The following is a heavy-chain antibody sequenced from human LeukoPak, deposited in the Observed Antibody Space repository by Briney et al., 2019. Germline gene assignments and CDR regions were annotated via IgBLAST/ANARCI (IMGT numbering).Heavy chain of an antibody. CDR2: VHYSGGS. Sequence: SETLSLTCTVSGGSISSSTYYWGWIRQSPGKGLEWIGSVHYSGGSYYSPSLKSRVTISLNTSKNQFSLKLSSVTAADTAVYYCASPHMDVWGKGTTVTVSS. V-gene: IGHV4-39*07. CDR1: GGSISSSTYY. CDR3: ASPHMDV. J-gene: IGHJ6*03.